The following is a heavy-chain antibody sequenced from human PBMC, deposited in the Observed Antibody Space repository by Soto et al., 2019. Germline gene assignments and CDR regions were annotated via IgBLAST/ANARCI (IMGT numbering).Heavy chain of an antibody. V-gene: IGHV3-21*01. D-gene: IGHD3-3*01. J-gene: IGHJ6*03. CDR1: GFTFSSYS. Sequence: GGSLRLSCAASGFTFSSYSMNWVRQAPGKGLEWVSSISSSSSYIYYADSVKGRFTISRDNAKNSLYLQMNSLRAEDTAVYYCARGEVLRFLEGLPGDYYYYYMDVWGKGTTVTVSS. CDR2: ISSSSSYI. CDR3: ARGEVLRFLEGLPGDYYYYYMDV.